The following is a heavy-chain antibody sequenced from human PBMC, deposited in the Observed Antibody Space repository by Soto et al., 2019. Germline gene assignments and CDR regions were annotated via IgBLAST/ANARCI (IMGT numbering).Heavy chain of an antibody. J-gene: IGHJ6*02. D-gene: IGHD6-13*01. CDR2: IIPILGIA. CDR1: GGTFSSDT. Sequence: QVQLVQSGAEVKKPGSSVKVSCKASGGTFSSDTISWVRQAPGQGLEWMGRIIPILGIANYAQKFQGRVTITADKSTSTAYMELSSLRSEDTAVYYCARGSSSSYYGMDVWGQGTTVTVSS. V-gene: IGHV1-69*02. CDR3: ARGSSSSYYGMDV.